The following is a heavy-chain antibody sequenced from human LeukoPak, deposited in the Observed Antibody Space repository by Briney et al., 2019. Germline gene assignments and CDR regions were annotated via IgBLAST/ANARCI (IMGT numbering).Heavy chain of an antibody. CDR3: ARDGRTTVTTVWFDP. J-gene: IGHJ5*02. V-gene: IGHV1-18*04. CDR2: ISAYNGNT. CDR1: GYTFTSYY. D-gene: IGHD4-17*01. Sequence: ASVKVSCKASGYTFTSYYLHWVRQAPGQGLEWMGWISAYNGNTNYAQKLQGRVTMTTDTSTSTAYMELRSLRSDDTAVYYCARDGRTTVTTVWFDPWGQGTLVTVSS.